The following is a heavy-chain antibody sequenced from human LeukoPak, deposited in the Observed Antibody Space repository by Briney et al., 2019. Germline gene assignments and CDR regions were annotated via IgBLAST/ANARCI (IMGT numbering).Heavy chain of an antibody. D-gene: IGHD3-10*01. CDR3: AREQRITMVRGVIIRGLDY. CDR2: ISPGSSYK. V-gene: IGHV3-11*06. Sequence: GGSLRLSCTASTFTFSDDYMGWIRQAPGKGPEWVSSISPGSSYKFCADSVKDRFTISRDNAKNSLYLQMNSLRAEDTAVYYCAREQRITMVRGVIIRGLDYWGQGTLVTVSS. CDR1: TFTFSDDY. J-gene: IGHJ4*02.